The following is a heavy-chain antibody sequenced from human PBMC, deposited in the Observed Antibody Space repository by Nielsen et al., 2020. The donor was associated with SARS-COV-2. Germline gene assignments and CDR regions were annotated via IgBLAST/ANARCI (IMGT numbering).Heavy chain of an antibody. D-gene: IGHD6-19*01. CDR1: GGSISSYY. Sequence: GSLRLSCTVSGGSISSYYWSWIRQPPGKGLEWIGYIYYSGSTNYNPSLKSRVTISVDTSKNQFSLKLSSVTAADTAVYYCARQSSSGWHPYWYFDLWGRGTLVTVSS. J-gene: IGHJ2*01. V-gene: IGHV4-59*08. CDR2: IYYSGST. CDR3: ARQSSSGWHPYWYFDL.